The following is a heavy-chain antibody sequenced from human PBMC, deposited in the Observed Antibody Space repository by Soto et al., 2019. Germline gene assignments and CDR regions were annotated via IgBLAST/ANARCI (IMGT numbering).Heavy chain of an antibody. Sequence: GGSLRLSCAASGFTFSSYAMSWVRQAPGKGLEWVSAIRGSGGSTYYADSVKGRFTISRDNSKNTLYLQMNSLRAEDTAVYYCAKDIRGYSYGGYGWSFDYWGQGTLVTVSS. D-gene: IGHD5-18*01. CDR3: AKDIRGYSYGGYGWSFDY. CDR1: GFTFSSYA. V-gene: IGHV3-23*01. CDR2: IRGSGGST. J-gene: IGHJ4*02.